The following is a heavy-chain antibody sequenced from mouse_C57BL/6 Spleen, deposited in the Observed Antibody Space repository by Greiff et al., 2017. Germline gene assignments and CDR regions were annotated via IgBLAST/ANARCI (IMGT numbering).Heavy chain of an antibody. CDR1: GFSLTSYG. D-gene: IGHD1-1*01. CDR3: ARNGYYYGFDY. CDR2: IWSGGST. J-gene: IGHJ2*01. V-gene: IGHV2-2*01. Sequence: VKLQESGPGLVQPSQSLSITCTVSGFSLTSYGVHWVRQSPGKGLEWLGVIWSGGSTDYNAAFISRLSISKDNSTSQVFFKMSSLQADDTAIYYCARNGYYYGFDYWGQGTTLTVSS.